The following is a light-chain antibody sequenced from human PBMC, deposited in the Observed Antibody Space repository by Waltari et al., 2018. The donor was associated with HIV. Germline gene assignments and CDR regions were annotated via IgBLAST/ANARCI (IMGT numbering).Light chain of an antibody. J-gene: IGLJ2*01. CDR1: RSHIGNFY. CDR3: GTWDSSLSAGVV. Sequence: QSVLTQPPSVSAAPGQKVTISCSGSRSHIGNFYLSWYQQLPGTAPNLLIYENNKRPSGIPDRCSGSKSGTSATLGITGLQTGDEANYYCGTWDSSLSAGVVFGGGTKLTVL. V-gene: IGLV1-51*02. CDR2: ENN.